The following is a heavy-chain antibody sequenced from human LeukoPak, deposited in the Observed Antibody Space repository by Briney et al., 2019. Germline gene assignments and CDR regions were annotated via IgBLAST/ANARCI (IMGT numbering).Heavy chain of an antibody. J-gene: IGHJ4*02. CDR2: LTGSGTTT. D-gene: IGHD5-12*01. CDR1: GFTFSNYA. V-gene: IGHV3-23*01. Sequence: EGSLRLSCAASGFTFSNYAMSWVRQAPGMGLEWVSLLTGSGTTTFYADSVKGRFNISRDNSKNTLYLQMNSLRAEDTAVYFCAKTQGYSGYDSEFVKWGQGTLVSVSS. CDR3: AKTQGYSGYDSEFVK.